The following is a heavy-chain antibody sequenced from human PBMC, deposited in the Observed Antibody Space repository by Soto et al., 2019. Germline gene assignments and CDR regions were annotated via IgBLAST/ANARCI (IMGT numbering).Heavy chain of an antibody. Sequence: QVQLVQSGAEVKKPGSSVKVSCKASGGTFSSYAISWVRQAPGQGLEWMGGIIPIFGTANYAQKFQGRVTITXXEXTXPAYMELSSLRSEDTAVYYCARGGTYYYDSSGYFGYWGQGTLVTVSS. D-gene: IGHD3-22*01. CDR3: ARGGTYYYDSSGYFGY. CDR2: IIPIFGTA. J-gene: IGHJ4*02. V-gene: IGHV1-69*05. CDR1: GGTFSSYA.